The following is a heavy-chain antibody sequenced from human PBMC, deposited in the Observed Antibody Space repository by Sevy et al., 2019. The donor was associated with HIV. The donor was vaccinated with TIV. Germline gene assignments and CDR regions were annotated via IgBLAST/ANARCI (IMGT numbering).Heavy chain of an antibody. CDR3: ARVGRGYCSGGSCYQQPRLDFDY. CDR1: GYTLTELS. Sequence: ASVKVSCKVSGYTLTELSMHWVRQAPGKGLEWMGGFDPEDGETIYAQKFQGRVTMTEDTSTDTAYMELSSLRSEDTAVYYCARVGRGYCSGGSCYQQPRLDFDYWGQGTLVTVSS. D-gene: IGHD2-15*01. CDR2: FDPEDGET. J-gene: IGHJ4*02. V-gene: IGHV1-24*01.